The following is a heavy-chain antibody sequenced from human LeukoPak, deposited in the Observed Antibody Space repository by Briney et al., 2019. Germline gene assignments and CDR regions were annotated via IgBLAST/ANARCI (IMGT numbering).Heavy chain of an antibody. CDR3: AVRIAVPGGFDN. J-gene: IGHJ4*02. Sequence: GGSLRLSCAASGFTFSTYNMNWVRQAPGQGLEWVSYISSSSTTIYYADSVKGRFTISRDSAKNSLYLQMNSLRAEDTAVYYCAVRIAVPGGFDNWGQGTLVTVSS. V-gene: IGHV3-48*01. CDR1: GFTFSTYN. CDR2: ISSSSTTI. D-gene: IGHD6-19*01.